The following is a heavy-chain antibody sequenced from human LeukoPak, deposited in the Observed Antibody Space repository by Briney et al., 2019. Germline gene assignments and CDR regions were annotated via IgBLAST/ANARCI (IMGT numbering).Heavy chain of an antibody. CDR3: ARVEYYYDSSGYYGMDV. CDR1: GYTFTSYD. J-gene: IGHJ6*02. Sequence: ASVKVSCKASGYTFTSYDINWVRQATGQGLEWMGWMNPNSGNTGYAQKFQGRVTMTRNTFISTAYMELSSLRSEDTAVYYCARVEYYYDSSGYYGMDVWGQGTTVTVSS. CDR2: MNPNSGNT. V-gene: IGHV1-8*01. D-gene: IGHD3-22*01.